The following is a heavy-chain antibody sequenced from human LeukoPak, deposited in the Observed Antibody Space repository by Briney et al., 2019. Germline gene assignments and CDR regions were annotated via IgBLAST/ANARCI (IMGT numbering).Heavy chain of an antibody. V-gene: IGHV4-39*07. CDR3: ARSPRYYDILTGRFGAQEIQH. D-gene: IGHD3-9*01. CDR2: IYYSGST. J-gene: IGHJ1*01. Sequence: PSETLSLTCTVSGGSISSSSYYWGWIRQPPGKGLEWIGSIYYSGSTYYNPSLKSRVTISVDTSKNQFSLKLSSVTAADTAVYYCARSPRYYDILTGRFGAQEIQHWGQGTLVTVSS. CDR1: GGSISSSSYY.